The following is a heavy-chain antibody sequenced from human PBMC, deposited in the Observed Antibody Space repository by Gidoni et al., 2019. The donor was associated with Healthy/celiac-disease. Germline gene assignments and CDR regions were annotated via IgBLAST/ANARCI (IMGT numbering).Heavy chain of an antibody. D-gene: IGHD3-22*01. J-gene: IGHJ4*02. Sequence: QVQLQESGPGLVKPSQTLSLTCTVSGGSISSGSYYWSWIGQPAGKGLEWIGRIYTSGSTNYNPSLKSRVTMSVDTSKNQFSLKLSSVTAADTAVYYCASALYDSSGYYSPNWGQGTLVTVSS. CDR1: GGSISSGSYY. V-gene: IGHV4-61*02. CDR3: ASALYDSSGYYSPN. CDR2: IYTSGST.